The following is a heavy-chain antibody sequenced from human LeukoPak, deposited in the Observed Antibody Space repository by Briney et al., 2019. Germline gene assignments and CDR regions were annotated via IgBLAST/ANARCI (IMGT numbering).Heavy chain of an antibody. D-gene: IGHD1-7*01. CDR3: ARDYWWNYDY. CDR2: ISKDGSDK. V-gene: IGHV3-30-3*01. Sequence: GGSLRLSCAASGFTFSDYAMHWVRQAPGKGLEWVAVISKDGSDKYYPGSVRGRFTISRDNSKNTIYLRMDSLRAEDTAIYYCARDYWWNYDYWGQGTLVTVSS. CDR1: GFTFSDYA. J-gene: IGHJ4*02.